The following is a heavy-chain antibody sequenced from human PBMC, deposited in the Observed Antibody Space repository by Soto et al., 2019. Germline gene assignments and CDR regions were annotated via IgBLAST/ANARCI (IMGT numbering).Heavy chain of an antibody. V-gene: IGHV1-69*06. CDR1: GGTFSSYA. CDR2: IIPIFGTA. D-gene: IGHD2-2*01. J-gene: IGHJ6*02. Sequence: GASVKVSCKASGGTFSSYAISWVRQAPGQGLEWMGGIIPIFGTANYAQKFQGRVTITADKSTSTAYMELSSLRSEDTAVCYCARVYCSSTSCYWGRGGVVFGMDVWGQGTTVTVSS. CDR3: ARVYCSSTSCYWGRGGVVFGMDV.